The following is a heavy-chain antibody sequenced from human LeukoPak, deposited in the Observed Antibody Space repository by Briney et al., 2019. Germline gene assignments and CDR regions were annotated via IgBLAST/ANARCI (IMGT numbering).Heavy chain of an antibody. J-gene: IGHJ6*03. CDR1: GYTFTSYA. D-gene: IGHD4-17*01. CDR2: INTNTGNP. Sequence: ASVTVSCKASGYTFTSYAMNWVRQAPGQGLEWMGWINTNTGNPTYAQGFTGRFVFSLDTSVSTAYLQISSLKAEDTAVYYCAREIYGDYAPNRNYYYYYYMDVWGKGTTVTVSS. CDR3: AREIYGDYAPNRNYYYYYYMDV. V-gene: IGHV7-4-1*02.